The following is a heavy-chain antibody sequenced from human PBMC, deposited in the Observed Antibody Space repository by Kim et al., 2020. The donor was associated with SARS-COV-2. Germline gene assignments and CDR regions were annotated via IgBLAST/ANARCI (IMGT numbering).Heavy chain of an antibody. CDR2: ISYDGSNK. Sequence: GGSLRLSCAASGFTFSSYVMHWVRQAPGKGLEWVAVISYDGSNKYYADSVKGRFTISRDNSKNTLYLQMNSLRAEDTAVYYCARPAGWSYFDAFEIWGQGTMVTVSS. J-gene: IGHJ3*02. D-gene: IGHD1-26*01. CDR1: GFTFSSYV. V-gene: IGHV3-30*04. CDR3: ARPAGWSYFDAFEI.